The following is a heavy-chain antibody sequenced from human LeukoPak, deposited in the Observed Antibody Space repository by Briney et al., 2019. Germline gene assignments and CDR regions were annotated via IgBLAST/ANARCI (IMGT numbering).Heavy chain of an antibody. CDR1: GYTLTELS. V-gene: IGHV1-24*01. Sequence: ASVKVSCKVSGYTLTELSMHWVRQAPGKGLEWMGGFDPEDGETIYAQKFQGRVTMAEDTSTDTAYMELSSLRSEDTAVYYCATDLVYYDSSGYGLDHWGQGTLVTVSS. CDR2: FDPEDGET. J-gene: IGHJ4*02. CDR3: ATDLVYYDSSGYGLDH. D-gene: IGHD3-22*01.